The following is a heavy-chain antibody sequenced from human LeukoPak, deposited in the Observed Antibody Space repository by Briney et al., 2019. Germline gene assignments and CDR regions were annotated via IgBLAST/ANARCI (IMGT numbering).Heavy chain of an antibody. CDR1: GFTFRSYG. J-gene: IGHJ4*02. Sequence: GGSLRLSCAASGFTFRSYGMHWVRQAPGKGLEWVAVIWYDGSNKYYADSVKGRFTISRGNSKNTLYLQMNSLRAEDTAVYYCARDACSSTSCFYYFDYWGQGTLVTVSS. CDR3: ARDACSSTSCFYYFDY. CDR2: IWYDGSNK. D-gene: IGHD2-2*01. V-gene: IGHV3-33*01.